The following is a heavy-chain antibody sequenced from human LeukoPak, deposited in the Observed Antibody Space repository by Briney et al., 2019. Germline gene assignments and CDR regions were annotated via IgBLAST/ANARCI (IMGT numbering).Heavy chain of an antibody. CDR3: ARGAVTPYYYYYYYMDV. CDR2: MNPNSGNT. J-gene: IGHJ6*03. Sequence: ASVKVSCKASGGTFSSYAINWVRQATGQGLEWMGWMNPNSGNTGYAQKFQGRVTITRNTSISTAYMELSSLRSEDTAVYYCARGAVTPYYYYYYYMDVWGKGTTVTVSS. CDR1: GGTFSSYA. D-gene: IGHD4-11*01. V-gene: IGHV1-8*03.